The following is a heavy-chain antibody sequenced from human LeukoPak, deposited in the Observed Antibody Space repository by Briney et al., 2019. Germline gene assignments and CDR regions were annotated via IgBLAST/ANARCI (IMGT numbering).Heavy chain of an antibody. J-gene: IGHJ3*02. CDR3: ARVGDYTGDDAFDI. CDR1: GVSVTRGNYY. Sequence: SETLSLTCTVSGVSVTRGNYYWSWIRQPPGKGLEWIGYIYYSGSTYYNPSLKSRVTISVDRSKNQFSLKLSSVTAADTAVYYCARVGDYTGDDAFDIWGQGTMVTVSS. CDR2: IYYSGST. V-gene: IGHV4-30-4*01. D-gene: IGHD4-17*01.